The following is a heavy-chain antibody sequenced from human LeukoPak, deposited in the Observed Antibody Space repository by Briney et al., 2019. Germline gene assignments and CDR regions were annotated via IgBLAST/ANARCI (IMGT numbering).Heavy chain of an antibody. CDR1: GGTFSSYA. V-gene: IGHV1-69*13. CDR3: ARGLGSYYYYYGMDV. Sequence: VKVSCKASGGTFSSYAISWVRQAPGQGLEWMGGIIPIFGTANYAQKFQGRVTITADESTSTAYMELSSLRSEDTVVYYCARGLGSYYYYYGMDVWGQGTTVTVSS. J-gene: IGHJ6*02. D-gene: IGHD1-26*01. CDR2: IIPIFGTA.